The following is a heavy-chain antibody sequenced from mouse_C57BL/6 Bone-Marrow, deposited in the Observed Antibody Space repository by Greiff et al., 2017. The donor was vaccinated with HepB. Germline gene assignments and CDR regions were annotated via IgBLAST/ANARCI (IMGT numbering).Heavy chain of an antibody. CDR2: ISGGGGNT. J-gene: IGHJ3*01. CDR1: GFTFSSYT. V-gene: IGHV5-9*01. CDR3: ARREGAWFAY. Sequence: EVKVVESGGGLVKPGGSLKLSCAASGFTFSSYTMSWVRQTPEKRLEWVATISGGGGNTYYPDSVKGRFTISRDNAKNTLYLQMSSLRSEDTALYYCARREGAWFAYWGQGTLVTVSA.